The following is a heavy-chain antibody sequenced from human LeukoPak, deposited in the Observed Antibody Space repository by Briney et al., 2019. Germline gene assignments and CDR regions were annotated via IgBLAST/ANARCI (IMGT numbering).Heavy chain of an antibody. Sequence: SVKVSCKASGGTFNSYAISWVRQAPGQGLEWMGGIIPIFATANYAQKFQGRVTITTDESTNTAFMELSSLRSEDTAIYYCVREGLSGTFAFWGQGTLVTVSS. D-gene: IGHD1-26*01. V-gene: IGHV1-69*05. CDR3: VREGLSGTFAF. J-gene: IGHJ4*02. CDR2: IIPIFATA. CDR1: GGTFNSYA.